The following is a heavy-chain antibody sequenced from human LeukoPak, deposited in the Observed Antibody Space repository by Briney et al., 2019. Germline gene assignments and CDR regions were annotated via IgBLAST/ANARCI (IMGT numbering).Heavy chain of an antibody. V-gene: IGHV4-34*01. CDR3: ARRYCSSTSCHQYYYYMDV. Sequence: PSETLSLTCAVYGGSFSGYYWSWIRQPPGKGLEWIGEINHSGSTNYNPSLKSRVTISVDTSKNQFSLKLSSVTAADTAVYYCARRYCSSTSCHQYYYYMDVWGKGTTVTVSS. CDR1: GGSFSGYY. CDR2: INHSGST. J-gene: IGHJ6*03. D-gene: IGHD2-2*01.